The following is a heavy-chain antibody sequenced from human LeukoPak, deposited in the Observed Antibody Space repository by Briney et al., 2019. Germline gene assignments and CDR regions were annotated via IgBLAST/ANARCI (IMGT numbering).Heavy chain of an antibody. J-gene: IGHJ3*02. D-gene: IGHD3-3*01. CDR3: AKDLRRPYDFWNTPFSAFDI. V-gene: IGHV3-21*01. CDR1: GFTFSTYS. Sequence: PGGSLRLSCAGTGFTFSTYSMNWVRQTPDKGLEWVSSVSSDSHFIFYADSVKGRFTISRDNSKNTLYLQMNSLRAEDTAVYYCAKDLRRPYDFWNTPFSAFDIWGQGTMVTVSS. CDR2: VSSDSHFI.